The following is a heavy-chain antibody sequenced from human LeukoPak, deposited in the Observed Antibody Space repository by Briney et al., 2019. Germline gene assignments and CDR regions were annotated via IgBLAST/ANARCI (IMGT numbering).Heavy chain of an antibody. CDR3: ARVRYYFDY. CDR2: IYYSGST. Sequence: PSETLSLTCTVSGGSISSYYWSWIRQPPGKGLEWIGYIYYSGSTNYNPSLKSRATISVDTSKNQFSLKLSSVTAADTAVYYCARVRYYFDYWGQGTLVTVSS. D-gene: IGHD3-16*01. J-gene: IGHJ4*02. CDR1: GGSISSYY. V-gene: IGHV4-59*01.